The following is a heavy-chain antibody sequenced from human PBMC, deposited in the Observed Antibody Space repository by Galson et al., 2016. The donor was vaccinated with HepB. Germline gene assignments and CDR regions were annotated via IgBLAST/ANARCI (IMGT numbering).Heavy chain of an antibody. CDR1: GFVFSNFG. V-gene: IGHV3-23*01. CDR2: ISTRRTK. CDR3: AKERLVRRIFDH. J-gene: IGHJ4*02. D-gene: IGHD1-1*01. Sequence: SLRLSCAASGFVFSNFGLSWVRQAPGKGLEWVASISTRRTKYYSDSVQGRITISRDNSNNTLHLQMNGLRAEDTAVYYCAKERLVRRIFDHGGQGTLLTVSS.